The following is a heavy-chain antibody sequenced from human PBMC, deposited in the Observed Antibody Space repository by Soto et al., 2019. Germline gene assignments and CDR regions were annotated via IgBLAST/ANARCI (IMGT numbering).Heavy chain of an antibody. V-gene: IGHV4-34*01. CDR2: INHSGST. D-gene: IGHD6-19*01. J-gene: IGHJ4*02. Sequence: QVQLQQWGAGLLKPSETLSLTCAVYGGSLSDYYWSWIRQPPGKGLEWIGEINHSGSTNYNPSLKSRVTISVDTSKNQFSLRLSSVTAADTAVYYCASDSSGWYIWGQGTLVTVSS. CDR3: ASDSSGWYI. CDR1: GGSLSDYY.